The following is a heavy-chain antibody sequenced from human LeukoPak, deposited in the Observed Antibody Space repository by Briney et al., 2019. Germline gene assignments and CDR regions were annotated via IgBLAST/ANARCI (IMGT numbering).Heavy chain of an antibody. D-gene: IGHD2-21*02. CDR2: IYSGGST. J-gene: IGHJ1*01. V-gene: IGHV3-53*01. CDR1: GFSFSSHN. CDR3: ARTDETAPAEDFQH. Sequence: GGSLRLSCAASGFSFSSHNMNWVRQAPGKGLEWVSVIYSGGSTYYADSVKGRFTISRDNSKNTLYLQMKSLRAEDTAVYYCARTDETAPAEDFQHWGQGTLVTVSS.